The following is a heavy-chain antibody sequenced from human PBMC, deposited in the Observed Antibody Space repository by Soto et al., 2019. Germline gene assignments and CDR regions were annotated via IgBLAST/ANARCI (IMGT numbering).Heavy chain of an antibody. Sequence: GASVKVSCKASGGTFSSYAISWVRQAPGQGLEWMGGIIPIFGTANYAQKFQGRVTITADESTSTAYMELSSLRSEDTAVYYCAREFHDPPYSSSFFWFDPWGQGTLVTVSS. CDR3: AREFHDPPYSSSFFWFDP. CDR1: GGTFSSYA. J-gene: IGHJ5*02. V-gene: IGHV1-69*13. CDR2: IIPIFGTA. D-gene: IGHD6-6*01.